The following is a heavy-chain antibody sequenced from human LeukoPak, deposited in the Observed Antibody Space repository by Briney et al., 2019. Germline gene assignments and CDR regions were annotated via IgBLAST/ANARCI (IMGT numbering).Heavy chain of an antibody. CDR3: AKAPRGYCSSTSCPFDY. V-gene: IGHV3-23*01. D-gene: IGHD2-2*01. J-gene: IGHJ4*02. CDR1: GFTFSSYA. CDR2: ISGSGGST. Sequence: GGSLRLSCAASGFTFSSYAMSWVRQAPGKGLEGVSAISGSGGSTYYADSVKGRFTISRDNSKNTLYLQMNSLRAEDTAVYYCAKAPRGYCSSTSCPFDYWGQGTLVTVSS.